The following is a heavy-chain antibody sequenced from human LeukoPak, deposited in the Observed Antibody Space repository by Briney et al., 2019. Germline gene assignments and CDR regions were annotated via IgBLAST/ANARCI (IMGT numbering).Heavy chain of an antibody. J-gene: IGHJ4*02. CDR3: AREGYYYGSGSYYNFPDY. CDR1: GFTFSSYS. CDR2: ISSSSSYI. D-gene: IGHD3-10*01. V-gene: IGHV3-21*01. Sequence: GGSLRLPCAASGFTFSSYSMNWVRQAPGKGLEWVSSISSSSSYIYYADSVKGRFTISRDNAKDSLYLQMNSLRAEDTAVYYCAREGYYYGSGSYYNFPDYWGQGTLVTVSS.